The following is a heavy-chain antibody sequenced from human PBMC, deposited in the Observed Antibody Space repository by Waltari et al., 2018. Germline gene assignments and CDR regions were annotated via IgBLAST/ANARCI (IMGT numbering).Heavy chain of an antibody. Sequence: VQLVESGGGLVQPGGSLRLSCAASGFTFSSYEMNWVRQAPGVGLEWMGGFDPDDGDTSYAQKCQGRVTMTEETCTDTAYMERSSLRAEDTAVYYWATSTVTEELRHTHTCMDVWGQGTTVTVSS. CDR2: FDPDDGDT. D-gene: IGHD4-17*01. V-gene: IGHV1-24*01. CDR3: ATSTVTEELRHTHTCMDV. J-gene: IGHJ6*02. CDR1: GFTFSSYE.